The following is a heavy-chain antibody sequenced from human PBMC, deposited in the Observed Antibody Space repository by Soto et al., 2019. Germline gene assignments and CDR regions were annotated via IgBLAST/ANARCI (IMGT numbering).Heavy chain of an antibody. D-gene: IGHD5-18*01. J-gene: IGHJ4*02. Sequence: EVKLVESGGGLVQPGGSLRLSCAASGFTLSDDHMDWVRQAPGKGLEWVARSRNRTRSYSTDYAASVKGRFTISRDDSKSSVYLQMNSLKTEDTAVYYCARGLPDFDYWGQGILVTVSS. CDR2: SRNRTRSYST. CDR1: GFTLSDDH. V-gene: IGHV3-72*01. CDR3: ARGLPDFDY.